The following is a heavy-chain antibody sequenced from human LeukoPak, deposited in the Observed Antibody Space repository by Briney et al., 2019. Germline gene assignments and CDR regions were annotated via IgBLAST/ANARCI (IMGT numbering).Heavy chain of an antibody. CDR2: IYSGGTT. CDR1: GFTVSSNY. V-gene: IGHV3-66*01. D-gene: IGHD3-10*01. Sequence: GGSLRLSCAASGFTVSSNYMSLVRQAPGKGLEWVSVIYSGGTTYYADSVKGSFTISRDNSKNTLYVQMNSLIAEDTAVYYCAKGGGIHVSFDYWGQGTLVTVSS. J-gene: IGHJ4*02. CDR3: AKGGGIHVSFDY.